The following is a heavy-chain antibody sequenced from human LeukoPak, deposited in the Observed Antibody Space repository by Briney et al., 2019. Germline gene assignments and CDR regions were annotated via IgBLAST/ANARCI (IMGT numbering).Heavy chain of an antibody. J-gene: IGHJ4*02. CDR2: INRSGST. D-gene: IGHD3-22*01. CDR3: ALYYYDSSDYYRFDY. Sequence: SETLYLTCAVYGGSFSGYYWSWIRQPPGKGLEWIGEINRSGSTNYNPSLKSRVTISVDTSKKQFSLKLSSVTAADTAVYYCALYYYDSSDYYRFDYWGRGTLVTVSS. V-gene: IGHV4-34*01. CDR1: GGSFSGYY.